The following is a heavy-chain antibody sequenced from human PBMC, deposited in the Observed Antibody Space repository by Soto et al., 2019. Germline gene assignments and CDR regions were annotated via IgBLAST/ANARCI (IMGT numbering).Heavy chain of an antibody. Sequence: GESLKISCQGSGYKFSSYWLGWVRQMPGKGLEWMGIIYPGDSDTRYSPSFQGQVTISADKSISTAYLQWSSLTASDTAVYYCARHDYDSGGYYYFDYWGQGTLVTVSS. J-gene: IGHJ4*02. V-gene: IGHV5-51*01. CDR2: IYPGDSDT. D-gene: IGHD3-22*01. CDR1: GYKFSSYW. CDR3: ARHDYDSGGYYYFDY.